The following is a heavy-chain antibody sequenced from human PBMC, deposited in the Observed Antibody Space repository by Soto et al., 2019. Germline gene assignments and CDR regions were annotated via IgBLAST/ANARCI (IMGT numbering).Heavy chain of an antibody. CDR3: ARAKRITMVRGVPYWFDP. D-gene: IGHD3-10*01. CDR1: GGSISSGGYY. V-gene: IGHV4-31*03. Sequence: SETLSLTCTVSGGSISSGGYYWSWIRQHPGKGLEWIGYIYYSGSTYYNPSLKSRVTISVDTSKNQFSLKLSSVTAADTAVYYCARAKRITMVRGVPYWFDPWGQGTLVTVSS. CDR2: IYYSGST. J-gene: IGHJ5*02.